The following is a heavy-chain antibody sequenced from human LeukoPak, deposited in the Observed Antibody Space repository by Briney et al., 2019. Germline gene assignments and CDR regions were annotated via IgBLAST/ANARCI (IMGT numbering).Heavy chain of an antibody. CDR3: ARVTVLRDFWSVSFDP. CDR2: IIPILGIA. V-gene: IGHV1-69*04. CDR1: GGTFSSYA. Sequence: ASVKVSCKASGGTFSSYAISWVRQAPGQGLEWMGRIIPILGIANYAQKFQGRVTITADKSTSTAYMELSSLRSEDTAVYYCARVTVLRDFWSVSFDPWGQGTLVTVSS. J-gene: IGHJ5*02. D-gene: IGHD3-3*01.